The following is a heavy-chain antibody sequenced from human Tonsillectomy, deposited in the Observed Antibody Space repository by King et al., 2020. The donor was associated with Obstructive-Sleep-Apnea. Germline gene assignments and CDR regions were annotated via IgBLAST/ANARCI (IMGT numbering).Heavy chain of an antibody. CDR3: ARGPNCGGDCYVDS. CDR1: GGSISTSSYY. V-gene: IGHV4-39*07. Sequence: LQLQESGPGLVKPSETLSLTCTVSGGSISTSSYYWGWIRQPPGKGLEWIGSIYYSGSTYYNPSLKSRVTISVDTSKNQFSLKLSSVTAADTAVYYCARGPNCGGDCYVDSWGQGTLVTVSS. CDR2: IYYSGST. D-gene: IGHD2-21*02. J-gene: IGHJ4*02.